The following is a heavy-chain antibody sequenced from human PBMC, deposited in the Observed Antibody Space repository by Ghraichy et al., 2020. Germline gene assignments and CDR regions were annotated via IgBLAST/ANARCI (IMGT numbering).Heavy chain of an antibody. Sequence: SETLSLTCAVYGGSFSGYYWSWIRQPPGKGLEWIGEINHSGSTNYNPSLKSRVTISVDTSKNQFSLKLSSVTAADTAVYYCARSPYRVSYGMDVWGQGTTVTVSS. V-gene: IGHV4-34*01. CDR2: INHSGST. J-gene: IGHJ6*02. CDR1: GGSFSGYY. CDR3: ARSPYRVSYGMDV.